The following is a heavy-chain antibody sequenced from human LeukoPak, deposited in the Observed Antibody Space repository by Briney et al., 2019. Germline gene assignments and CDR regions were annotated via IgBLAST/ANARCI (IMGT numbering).Heavy chain of an antibody. D-gene: IGHD6-13*01. CDR2: IYSGGST. CDR1: GFTFSSYS. J-gene: IGHJ4*02. V-gene: IGHV3-66*01. Sequence: GGSLRLSCAAFGFTFSSYSMNWVRQAPGKGLEWVSVIYSGGSTYYADSVKGRFTISRHNSKNTLYLQVNSLRAEDTAVYYCARDKGKIAAATKYYFDYWGQGTLVTVSS. CDR3: ARDKGKIAAATKYYFDY.